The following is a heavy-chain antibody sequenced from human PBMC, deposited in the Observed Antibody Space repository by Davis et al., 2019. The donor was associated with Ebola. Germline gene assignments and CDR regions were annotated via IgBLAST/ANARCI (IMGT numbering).Heavy chain of an antibody. D-gene: IGHD3-22*01. J-gene: IGHJ3*02. CDR1: GYTFAGYY. CDR2: INPNSGDT. CDR3: AREFRDYYDSSGYYYVYAFDI. V-gene: IGHV1-2*06. Sequence: ASVKVSCKASGYTFAGYYIHWVRQAPGQGLEWMGQINPNSGDTSYAQRFQGRVTMTRDTSTSTAYMELSRLRSDDTAMYYCAREFRDYYDSSGYYYVYAFDIWGQGTMVTVSS.